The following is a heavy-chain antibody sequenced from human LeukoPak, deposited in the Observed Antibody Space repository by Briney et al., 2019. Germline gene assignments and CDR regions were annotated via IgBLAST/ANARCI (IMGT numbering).Heavy chain of an antibody. CDR2: ISYDGSNK. V-gene: IGHV3-30-3*01. CDR3: ARDLGKPSIAARYGMDV. D-gene: IGHD6-6*01. Sequence: PGGSLRLSCAAAGCTFSSYAMHWVRQAPGKGLEWVAVISYDGSNKYYADSVKGRFTISRDNSKNTLYLQMNSLRAEDTAVYYCARDLGKPSIAARYGMDVWGQGTTVTVSS. CDR1: GCTFSSYA. J-gene: IGHJ6*02.